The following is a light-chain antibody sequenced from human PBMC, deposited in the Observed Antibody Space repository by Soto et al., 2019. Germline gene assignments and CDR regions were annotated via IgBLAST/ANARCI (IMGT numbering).Light chain of an antibody. V-gene: IGKV1-39*01. Sequence: DIQMTQSPSSLSASVGDRVTITCRASQSISRYLNWYQQKPGKAPNLLIYDASSLESGVPSRFTGSGSETSFTLTISRLEPEDFALYYCQHYQSGHPITFGQGTRLEIK. J-gene: IGKJ5*01. CDR2: DAS. CDR1: QSISRY. CDR3: QHYQSGHPIT.